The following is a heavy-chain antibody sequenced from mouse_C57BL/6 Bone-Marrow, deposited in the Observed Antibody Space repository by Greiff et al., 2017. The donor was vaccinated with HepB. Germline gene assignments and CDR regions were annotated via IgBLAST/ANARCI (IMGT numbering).Heavy chain of an antibody. CDR2: IRSKSNNYAT. D-gene: IGHD2-4*01. J-gene: IGHJ2*01. V-gene: IGHV10-1*01. Sequence: EVMLVESGGGLVQPKGSLKLSCAASGFSFNTYAMNWVRQAPGKGLEWVARIRSKSNNYATYYADSVKDRFTISRDDSESMLYLQMNNLKTEDTAMYYCVIDYDGIDYWGQGTTLTVSS. CDR1: GFSFNTYA. CDR3: VIDYDGIDY.